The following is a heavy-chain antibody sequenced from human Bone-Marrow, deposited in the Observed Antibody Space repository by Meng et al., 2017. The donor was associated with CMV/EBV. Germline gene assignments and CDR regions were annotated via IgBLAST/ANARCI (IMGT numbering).Heavy chain of an antibody. V-gene: IGHV4-39*07. CDR3: AKSQGEYCSGGTCFHYFDY. J-gene: IGHJ4*02. Sequence: SSSSYYWGWIRQPPGQGLEWIGSIYYSGSTYYNPSLKSRVTISVDTSKNQFSLKLSSVTAADTAVYYCAKSQGEYCSGGTCFHYFDYWGQGTLVTVSS. CDR1: SSSSYY. CDR2: IYYSGST. D-gene: IGHD2-15*01.